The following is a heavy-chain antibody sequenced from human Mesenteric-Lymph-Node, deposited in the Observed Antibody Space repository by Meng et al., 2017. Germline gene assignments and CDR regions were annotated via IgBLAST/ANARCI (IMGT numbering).Heavy chain of an antibody. D-gene: IGHD3-9*01. CDR3: ARMSNDILTGYFDY. V-gene: IGHV3-48*03. Sequence: GESLKISCAVSGFSFSSYELNWVRQAPGKGLEWVSYISSSGSTIHYADSVKGRFSISRDNAKNSLHLQMNSLRAEDTAVYYCARMSNDILTGYFDYWGQGALVTVSS. CDR1: GFSFSSYE. J-gene: IGHJ4*02. CDR2: ISSSGSTI.